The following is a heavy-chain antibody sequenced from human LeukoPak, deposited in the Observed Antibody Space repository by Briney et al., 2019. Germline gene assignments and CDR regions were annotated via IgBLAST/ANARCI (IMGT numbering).Heavy chain of an antibody. CDR1: GYTFTSYG. D-gene: IGHD1-26*01. V-gene: IGHV1-18*01. CDR3: ARGPGGSYKRYWFDP. CDR2: ISAYNGNT. Sequence: ASVKVSCKVSGYTFTSYGISWVRQAPGQGLEWMGWISAYNGNTNYAQKLQGRVTMTTDTSTSTAYMELRSLRSDDTAVYYCARGPGGSYKRYWFDPWGQGTLVTVSS. J-gene: IGHJ5*02.